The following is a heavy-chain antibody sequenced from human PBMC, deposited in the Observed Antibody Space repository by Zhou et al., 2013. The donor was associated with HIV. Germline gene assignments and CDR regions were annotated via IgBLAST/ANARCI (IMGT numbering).Heavy chain of an antibody. Sequence: QVQLVQSGAEVKKPGSSVKVSCKASGGTFSSYAISWVRQAPGQGLEWMGWISSYNGHTNYAQNFQGRLTVTTDTSTSTAYMELRSLRSDDTALYFCARAYSTAWYGGGFYYMDVWGKGPRSPSP. CDR3: ARAYSTAWYGGGFYYMDV. D-gene: IGHD4-4*01. CDR1: GGTFSSYA. V-gene: IGHV1-18*01. CDR2: ISSYNGHT. J-gene: IGHJ6*03.